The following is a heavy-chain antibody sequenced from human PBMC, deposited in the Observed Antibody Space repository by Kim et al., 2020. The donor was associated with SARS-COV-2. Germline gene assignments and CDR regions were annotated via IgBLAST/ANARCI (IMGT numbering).Heavy chain of an antibody. J-gene: IGHJ4*02. CDR1: GGSFSGYY. D-gene: IGHD3-10*01. V-gene: IGHV4-34*01. CDR3: ARSGSGSRILPY. Sequence: SETLSLTCAVYGGSFSGYYWSWIRQPPGKGLEWIGEINHSGSTNYNPSLKSRVTISVDTSKNQFSLKLSSVTAADTAVYYCARSGSGSRILPYWGQGTLVTVSS. CDR2: INHSGST.